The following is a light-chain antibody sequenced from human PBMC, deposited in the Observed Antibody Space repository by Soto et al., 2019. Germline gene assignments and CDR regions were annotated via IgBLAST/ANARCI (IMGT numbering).Light chain of an antibody. CDR3: QQRSNWPVT. Sequence: ELVLTQSPATLPLSPGEITTLSCRSSQSVSSYLAWYQQKPGQAPRLLIYDASNRATGIPARFSGSGSGTDFTLTISSLEPEDFAVYYCQQRSNWPVTFGQGTRLEIK. CDR2: DAS. CDR1: QSVSSY. J-gene: IGKJ5*01. V-gene: IGKV3-11*01.